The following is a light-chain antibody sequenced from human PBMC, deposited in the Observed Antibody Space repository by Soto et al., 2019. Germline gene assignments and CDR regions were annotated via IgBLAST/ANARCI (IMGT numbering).Light chain of an antibody. V-gene: IGLV2-23*01. CDR3: CSYAGSSTYV. Sequence: QSALTQPASVSGSPGQSSTISCTGTSSDVGSYNLVSWYQQHPGKAPKLMIYEGSKRPSGVSNRFSGSKSGNTASLTISGPQAEDEADYYCCSYAGSSTYVFGTGTKVTVL. CDR2: EGS. J-gene: IGLJ1*01. CDR1: SSDVGSYNL.